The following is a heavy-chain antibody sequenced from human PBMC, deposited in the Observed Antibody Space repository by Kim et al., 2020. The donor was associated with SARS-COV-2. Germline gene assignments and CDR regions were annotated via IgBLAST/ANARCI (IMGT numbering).Heavy chain of an antibody. CDR1: GVSISSGGYF. CDR2: IYHSGST. J-gene: IGHJ4*02. CDR3: AGRWEVGYYFDY. D-gene: IGHD1-26*01. V-gene: IGHV4-31*03. Sequence: SETLSLTCTVSGVSISSGGYFWSWIRQHPGRGLEWIGNIYHSGSTYYNPSLKSRVTISVDTSKKQFSLKLTSVTAADTAVYYCAGRWEVGYYFDYWGQGTLVTVSS.